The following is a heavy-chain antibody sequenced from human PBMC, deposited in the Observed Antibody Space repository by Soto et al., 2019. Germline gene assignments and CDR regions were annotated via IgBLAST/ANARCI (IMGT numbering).Heavy chain of an antibody. V-gene: IGHV3-30*04. CDR2: ISRDGTNK. J-gene: IGHJ4*02. CDR3: ARSRSGAVADSFDF. D-gene: IGHD3-10*01. CDR1: GFTFSRYA. Sequence: QVQVVESGGGVVQPGRSLRLSCAASGFTFSRYAIHWVRQAPGKGLEWVAVISRDGTNKYYVDSVKCRFTISRDNSRNTLYLQMNSLRHEDAAVYYCARSRSGAVADSFDFWGQGTLVTVSS.